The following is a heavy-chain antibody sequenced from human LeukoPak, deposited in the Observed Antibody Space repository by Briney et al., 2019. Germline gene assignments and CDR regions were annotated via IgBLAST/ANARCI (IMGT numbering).Heavy chain of an antibody. J-gene: IGHJ4*02. CDR2: INVYNGNT. CDR3: ARWERGDIAATNDDY. CDR1: GYTFTTYT. V-gene: IGHV1-18*04. Sequence: GASVKVSCKTSGYTFTTYTINWVRQAPGQGLEWMGWINVYNGNTNNAQKFQGRVTMTTDTSTSTAYMELTSLRSDDTAVYYCARWERGDIAATNDDYWGQGTLGNVSS. D-gene: IGHD5-12*01.